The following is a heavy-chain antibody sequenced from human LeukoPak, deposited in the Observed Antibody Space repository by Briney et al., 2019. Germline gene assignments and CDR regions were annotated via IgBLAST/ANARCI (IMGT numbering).Heavy chain of an antibody. D-gene: IGHD3-10*01. V-gene: IGHV5-10-1*01. Sequence: GESLEISCKGSGYSFTSYWISWVRQMPGKGLEWMGRIVAMDSYTNYSPSFEGHVTISADKSITTAYPQWSSLKGSDTAMYYCARHKDFGELLDYWGQGTLVTVSS. J-gene: IGHJ4*02. CDR1: GYSFTSYW. CDR3: ARHKDFGELLDY. CDR2: IVAMDSYT.